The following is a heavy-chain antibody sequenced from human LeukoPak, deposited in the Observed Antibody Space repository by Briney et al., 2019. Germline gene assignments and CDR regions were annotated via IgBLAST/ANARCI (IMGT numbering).Heavy chain of an antibody. J-gene: IGHJ4*02. CDR2: INHSGST. CDR3: AGGAAAGTLSGFDY. D-gene: IGHD6-13*01. Sequence: SETLSLTCAVYDGSFSGYYWSWIRQPPGKGLEWIGEINHSGSTNYNPSLKSRVTISVDTSKNQFSLKLSSVTAADTAVYYCAGGAAAGTLSGFDYWGQGTLVTVSS. CDR1: DGSFSGYY. V-gene: IGHV4-34*01.